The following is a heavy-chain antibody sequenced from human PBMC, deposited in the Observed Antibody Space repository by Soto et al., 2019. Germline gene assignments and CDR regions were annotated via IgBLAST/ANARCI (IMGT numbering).Heavy chain of an antibody. J-gene: IGHJ6*02. D-gene: IGHD3-16*02. CDR1: GGSISSSSYY. CDR3: AKSPLPFGGVIGGYGMDV. Sequence: SETLSLTCTVSGGSISSSSYYWGWIRQPPGKGLEWIGSIYYSGSTYYNPSLKSRVTISVDTSKNQFSLKLSSVTAADTAAYYCAKSPLPFGGVIGGYGMDVWGQGTTVTVSS. V-gene: IGHV4-39*01. CDR2: IYYSGST.